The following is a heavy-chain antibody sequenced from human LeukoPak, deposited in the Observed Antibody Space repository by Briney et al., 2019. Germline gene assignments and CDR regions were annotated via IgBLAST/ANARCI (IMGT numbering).Heavy chain of an antibody. Sequence: GGSLRLSCGASGFAFDGYDMHWVRQAPGKGLEWVAFIRSDGCNTYYTDSVKGRFTITRDKSKNTFYLQMSSLRLEDTAVYYCAKPSGSGVDYWGRGTRVTVSS. V-gene: IGHV3-30*02. D-gene: IGHD1-26*01. CDR2: IRSDGCNT. CDR3: AKPSGSGVDY. CDR1: GFAFDGYD. J-gene: IGHJ4*02.